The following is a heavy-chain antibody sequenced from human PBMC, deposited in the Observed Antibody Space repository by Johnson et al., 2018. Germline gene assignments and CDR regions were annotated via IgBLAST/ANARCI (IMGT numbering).Heavy chain of an antibody. CDR3: ARDRGGTYPDSFDI. J-gene: IGHJ3*02. V-gene: IGHV3-21*01. CDR2: ISSSSSYI. CDR1: GFTFSSYS. D-gene: IGHD1-26*01. Sequence: VQLVESGGGLVKXGGSLRLSCAASGFTFSSYSMNWVRQAPGKGLEWVSSISSSSSYIYYADSVKGRFTISRDNAKNPLYLQRNSRRAGDTAVYYVARDRGGTYPDSFDIWGHGTMVTVSS.